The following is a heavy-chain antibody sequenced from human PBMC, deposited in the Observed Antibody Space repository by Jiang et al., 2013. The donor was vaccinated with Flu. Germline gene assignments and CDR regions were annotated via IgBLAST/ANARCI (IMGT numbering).Heavy chain of an antibody. CDR1: GGSFSGYY. V-gene: IGHV4-34*01. D-gene: IGHD4-17*01. J-gene: IGHJ1*01. CDR3: ARGPYGDYKGYFQH. Sequence: LLKPSETLSLTCAVYGGSFSGYYWSWIRQPPGKGLEWIGEINHSGSTNYNPSLKSRVTISVDTSKNQFSLKLSSVTAADTAVYYCARGPYGDYKGYFQHWGQGTLVTVSS. CDR2: INHSGST.